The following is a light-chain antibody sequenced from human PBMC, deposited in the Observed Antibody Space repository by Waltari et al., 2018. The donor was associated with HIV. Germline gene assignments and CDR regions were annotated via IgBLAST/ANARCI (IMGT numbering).Light chain of an antibody. Sequence: QSVLTQPPSVSGAPGQRVIIPCTGRRSTIGADSAVHWYRHFPGTAPQVVIYANNIRPSWVPERFSASRSGASATLAITGLQAEDEAHYYCQSYDFTLRGSLFGGGTKVTVL. J-gene: IGLJ2*01. CDR3: QSYDFTLRGSL. CDR1: RSTIGADSA. CDR2: ANN. V-gene: IGLV1-40*01.